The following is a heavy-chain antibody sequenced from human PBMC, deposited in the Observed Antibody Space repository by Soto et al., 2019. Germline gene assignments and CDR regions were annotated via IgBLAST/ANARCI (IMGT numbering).Heavy chain of an antibody. V-gene: IGHV4-34*01. CDR3: ARKPYDYVWRSYRNYYYYGMDV. CDR1: GGSFSGYY. Sequence: SETLSLTCAVYGGSFSGYYWSWIRQPPGKGLEWIGEINHSGSTNYNPSLKSRVTISVDTSKNQFSLKLSSVTAADTAVYYCARKPYDYVWRSYRNYYYYGMDVWGQGTKVTVYS. D-gene: IGHD3-16*02. J-gene: IGHJ6*02. CDR2: INHSGST.